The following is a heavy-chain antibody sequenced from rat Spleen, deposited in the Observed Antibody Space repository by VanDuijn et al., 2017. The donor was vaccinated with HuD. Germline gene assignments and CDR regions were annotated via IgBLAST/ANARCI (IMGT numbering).Heavy chain of an antibody. J-gene: IGHJ4*01. CDR3: ATDGYYDGTYYAVDVMDA. D-gene: IGHD1-12*02. CDR2: INYDGRST. V-gene: IGHV5-31*01. CDR1: GFTFNNYW. Sequence: EVQLVESGGGLVQPGRSLKLSCVASGFTFNNYWMTWIRQAPTKGLEWVATINYDGRSTFYRDSVRDRFTISRDNAESTLYLQMDSLRSEDTATYYCATDGYYDGTYYAVDVMDAWSQGASVTVFS.